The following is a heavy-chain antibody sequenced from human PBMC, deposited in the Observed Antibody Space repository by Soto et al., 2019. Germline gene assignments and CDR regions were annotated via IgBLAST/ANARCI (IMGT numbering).Heavy chain of an antibody. Sequence: QVQLQESGPGLVKPSETLSLTCTVSGVSVSSGSFYWAWFRQPPGKGLEWIGFISYSGTTNYNPSHKSRVTISVDTPRRQISLVDSSLTAADTALYYCARGATVTKYDYWGQGPMVAVSS. J-gene: IGHJ4*02. CDR3: ARGATVTKYDY. V-gene: IGHV4-61*01. D-gene: IGHD4-17*01. CDR1: GVSVSSGSFY. CDR2: ISYSGTT.